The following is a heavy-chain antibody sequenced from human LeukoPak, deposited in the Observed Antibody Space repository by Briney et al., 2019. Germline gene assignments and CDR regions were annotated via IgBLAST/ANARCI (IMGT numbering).Heavy chain of an antibody. D-gene: IGHD3-10*01. CDR1: GYTFTDYY. CDR2: INPNSGGT. V-gene: IGHV1-2*02. Sequence: ASVKVSCKASGYTFTDYYIHWVRQAPGQGLEWMGWINPNSGGTNYAQKFQGRVTMTRDTSISTAYMELSRLTSDDTAVYYCARDSGERGSGSYLIAYWGQGTLVTVSS. J-gene: IGHJ4*02. CDR3: ARDSGERGSGSYLIAY.